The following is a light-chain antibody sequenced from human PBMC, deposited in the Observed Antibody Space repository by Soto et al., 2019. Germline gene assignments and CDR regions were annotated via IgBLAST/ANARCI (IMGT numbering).Light chain of an antibody. V-gene: IGKV1-5*03. J-gene: IGKJ1*01. CDR2: KAS. CDR1: QSISSW. CDR3: QHYNSYSEA. Sequence: DIQMTQSPSTLSASVGDRVTIICRASQSISSWLAWYQQKPGKAPKLLIYKASTLKSGVPSRFSGSGSGTEFTLTISSLQPDDFATYYCQHYNSYSEACGQGTKVDIK.